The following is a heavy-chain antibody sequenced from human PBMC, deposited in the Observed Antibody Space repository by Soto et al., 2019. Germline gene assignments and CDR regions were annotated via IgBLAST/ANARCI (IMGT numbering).Heavy chain of an antibody. CDR1: GGSINPYY. J-gene: IGHJ4*02. Sequence: SETLSLTCTVSGGSINPYYWCWIRQPPGKGLEWIGSIYYRGSANNNPSLKNRLTISVDTSMNQFSLKLSSVTAADTAIYYCVRANYFDFWGQGTLVTVSS. CDR3: VRANYFDF. CDR2: IYYRGSA. V-gene: IGHV4-59*01.